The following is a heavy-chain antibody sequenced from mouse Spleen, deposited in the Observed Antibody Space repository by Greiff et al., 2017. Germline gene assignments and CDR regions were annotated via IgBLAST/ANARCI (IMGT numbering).Heavy chain of an antibody. CDR3: ARERDYFDY. CDR2: INPSTGYT. J-gene: IGHJ2*01. Sequence: VKLMESGAELAKPGASVKMSCKASGYTFTSYWMHWVKQRPGQGLEWIGYINPSTGYTEYNQKFKDKATLTADKSSSTAYMQLSSLTSEDSAVYYCARERDYFDYWGQGTTLTVSS. V-gene: IGHV1-7*01. CDR1: GYTFTSYW.